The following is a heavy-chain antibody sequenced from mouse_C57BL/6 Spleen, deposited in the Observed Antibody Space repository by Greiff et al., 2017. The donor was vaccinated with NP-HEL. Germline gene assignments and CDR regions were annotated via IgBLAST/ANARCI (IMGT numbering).Heavy chain of an antibody. D-gene: IGHD2-1*01. V-gene: IGHV1-26*01. CDR2: INPNNGGT. CDR3: ARKIGGNKNFAMDY. CDR1: GYTFTDYY. J-gene: IGHJ4*01. Sequence: VQLQQSGPELVKPGASVKISCKASGYTFTDYYMNWVKQSHGKSLEWIGDINPNNGGTSYNQKFKGKATLTVDKSSSTAYMELRSLTSEDSAVYYCARKIGGNKNFAMDYWGQGTSVTVSS.